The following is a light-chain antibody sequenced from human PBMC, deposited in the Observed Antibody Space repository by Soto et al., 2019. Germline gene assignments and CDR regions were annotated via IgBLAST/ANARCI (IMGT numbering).Light chain of an antibody. V-gene: IGKV1-39*01. CDR3: QESSTTPAFT. Sequence: DIQMTQSPSSLSASVGDRVTITCRASHSVASYFNWFQQRPGKAPSLLIYAATTLHTGVPSRFSGSRSATNFTLTISRLQPEDFATYYCQESSTTPAFTFGPGTKVDFK. CDR1: HSVASY. CDR2: AAT. J-gene: IGKJ3*01.